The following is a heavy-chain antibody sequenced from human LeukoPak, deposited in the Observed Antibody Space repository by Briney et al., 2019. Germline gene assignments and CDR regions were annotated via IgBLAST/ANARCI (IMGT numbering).Heavy chain of an antibody. D-gene: IGHD3-16*01. V-gene: IGHV3-66*01. Sequence: GGSLRLSCAASGFTVSSNYMSWVRQAPGKGLEWVSVIYSGDSTYYADSVKGRFTISRDNSKNTLYLQMNSLRAEDTAVYYCARDLRGRNCFDPWGQGTLVTVSS. CDR1: GFTVSSNY. CDR3: ARDLRGRNCFDP. J-gene: IGHJ5*02. CDR2: IYSGDST.